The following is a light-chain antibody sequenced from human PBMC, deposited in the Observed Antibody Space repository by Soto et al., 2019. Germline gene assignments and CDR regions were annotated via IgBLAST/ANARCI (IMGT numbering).Light chain of an antibody. CDR2: EAS. CDR3: QQYYGYWT. J-gene: IGKJ1*01. V-gene: IGKV1-5*03. CDR1: QSISDS. Sequence: DIQMTQSPSTLSASVGDRVTITCRASQSISDSLAWYQQKPGKAPKLLIYEASSLKSGVPSRFSGSRYGTEYTRTISSLLPDDFATYYCQQYYGYWTFGQGTKVEIK.